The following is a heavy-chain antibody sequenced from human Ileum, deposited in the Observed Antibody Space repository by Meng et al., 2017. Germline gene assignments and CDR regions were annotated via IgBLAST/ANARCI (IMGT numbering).Heavy chain of an antibody. J-gene: IGHJ4*02. CDR3: ARDHWGSLDY. CDR1: GGSVINSDYQ. V-gene: IGHV4-61*08. CDR2: AGT. Sequence: QVQLHESGHGLVRPSETLSLICNVSGGSVINSDYQRGWIRQPPGKGLEWIGYAGTNYNPSLKSRVTISVDTSKRQFSLKLTSVTAADTAVYYCARDHWGSLDYWGQGILVTVSS. D-gene: IGHD7-27*01.